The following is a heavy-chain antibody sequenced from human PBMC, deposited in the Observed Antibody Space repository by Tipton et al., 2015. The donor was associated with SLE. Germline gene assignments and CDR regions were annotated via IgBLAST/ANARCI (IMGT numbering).Heavy chain of an antibody. V-gene: IGHV3-48*03. CDR3: ARDTGYDPYWYFDL. J-gene: IGHJ2*01. Sequence: SLRLSCAASGFNFSFYDMNWVRQAPGKGLEWISFISRGGNTIYYADSVRGRFTISRDNARNSLYLQMHSLRAEDTAFYFCARDTGYDPYWYFDLWGRGTLVSVSS. D-gene: IGHD5-12*01. CDR2: ISRGGNTI. CDR1: GFNFSFYD.